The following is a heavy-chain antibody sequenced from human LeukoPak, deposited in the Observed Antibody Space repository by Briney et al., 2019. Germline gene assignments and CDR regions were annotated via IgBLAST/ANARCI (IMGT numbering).Heavy chain of an antibody. V-gene: IGHV3-23*01. D-gene: IGHD2-2*01. CDR2: ISGSGGST. J-gene: IGHJ3*02. CDR3: AKDVTPAAMIGAFDM. CDR1: GFTFSSYA. Sequence: GGSLRLSCAASGFTFSSYAMSWVRQAPGKGLEWVSAISGSGGSTYYADSVKGRFTISRDNSKSTLYLQMNSLRAEDRAVYYYAKDVTPAAMIGAFDMWGQGTMVTVSS.